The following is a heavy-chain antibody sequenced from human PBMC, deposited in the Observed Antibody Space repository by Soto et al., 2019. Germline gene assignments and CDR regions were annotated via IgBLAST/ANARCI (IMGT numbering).Heavy chain of an antibody. Sequence: PSETLSLTCTVSGGSISSYYWSWIRQPPGKGLEWIGYIYYSGSTNYNPYLKSRVTISVDTSKNQFSLKLSSVTAADTAVYYCARDYYDSSGYYLPSYYYYYGMDVWGQGTTVTVSS. CDR1: GGSISSYY. CDR2: IYYSGST. CDR3: ARDYYDSSGYYLPSYYYYYGMDV. D-gene: IGHD3-22*01. J-gene: IGHJ6*02. V-gene: IGHV4-59*01.